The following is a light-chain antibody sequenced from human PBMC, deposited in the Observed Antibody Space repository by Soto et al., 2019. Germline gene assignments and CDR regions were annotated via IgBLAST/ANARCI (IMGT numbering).Light chain of an antibody. CDR2: SDN. CDR3: ATWDDRRGVV. V-gene: IGLV1-44*01. CDR1: SSNIGSST. Sequence: QSVLTQPPSASGTPGQRVNISCSGSSSNIGSSTVNWYQQLPGTAPKLLIYSDNQRPSGVPDRFSGSKSGTSASLVISGLQSEDEADYSCATWDDRRGVVFGGGTKVTVL. J-gene: IGLJ2*01.